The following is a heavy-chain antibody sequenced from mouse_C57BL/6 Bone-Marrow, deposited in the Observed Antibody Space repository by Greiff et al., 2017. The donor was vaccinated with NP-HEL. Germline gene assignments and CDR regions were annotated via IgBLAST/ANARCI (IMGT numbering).Heavy chain of an antibody. CDR1: GYTFTSYW. J-gene: IGHJ4*01. D-gene: IGHD2-4*01. Sequence: VKLQQPGAELVRPGTSVKLSCKASGYTFTSYWMHWVKQRPGQGLEWIGVIDPSDSYTNYNQKFKGKATLTVDTSSSTAYMQLSSLTSEDSAVYYCARYPIYYDYLYAMDYWGQGTSVTVSS. CDR2: IDPSDSYT. V-gene: IGHV1-59*01. CDR3: ARYPIYYDYLYAMDY.